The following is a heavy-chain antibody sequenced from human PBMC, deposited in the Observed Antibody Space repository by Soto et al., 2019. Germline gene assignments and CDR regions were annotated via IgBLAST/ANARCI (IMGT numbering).Heavy chain of an antibody. D-gene: IGHD4-17*01. J-gene: IGHJ4*02. Sequence: QVQLVQSGAEVKKPGASVKVSCKASGYTFTNSGFSWVRQAPGQGLEWVGWIRVNNGDTHYAQKLQGRVTMTTDTSTSTPFMELRSVRSDDTAVYYCAIELDCSDFHVHYWGQGTLITVPS. V-gene: IGHV1-18*01. CDR2: IRVNNGDT. CDR3: AIELDCSDFHVHY. CDR1: GYTFTNSG.